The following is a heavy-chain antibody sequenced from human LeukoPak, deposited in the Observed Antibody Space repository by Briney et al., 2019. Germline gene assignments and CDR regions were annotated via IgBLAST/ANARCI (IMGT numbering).Heavy chain of an antibody. Sequence: GGSLRLSCAASGFTFSSYAMSWVRQAPGKGLEWVSAISGSGGSTYYEDSVRGRFTISRDNSKNTLYLQMNSLRAEDTAVYYCAKDLRGYCSGGSCYSIHPSYFQHWGQGTLVTVSS. D-gene: IGHD2-15*01. V-gene: IGHV3-23*01. CDR3: AKDLRGYCSGGSCYSIHPSYFQH. J-gene: IGHJ1*01. CDR2: ISGSGGST. CDR1: GFTFSSYA.